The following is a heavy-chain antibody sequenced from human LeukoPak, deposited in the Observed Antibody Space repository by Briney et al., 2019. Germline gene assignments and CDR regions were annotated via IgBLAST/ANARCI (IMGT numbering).Heavy chain of an antibody. V-gene: IGHV1-69*05. J-gene: IGHJ3*02. CDR3: ARALGGGYCSSTSCLNAFDI. CDR1: GGTFSSYA. Sequence: SVKVSCKASGGTFSSYAISWVRQAPGQGLEWMGGIIPIFGTANYAQKFQGRVTITTDESTSTAYMELSSLRSEDTAVYYCARALGGGYCSSTSCLNAFDIWGQGTMVTVSS. D-gene: IGHD2-2*01. CDR2: IIPIFGTA.